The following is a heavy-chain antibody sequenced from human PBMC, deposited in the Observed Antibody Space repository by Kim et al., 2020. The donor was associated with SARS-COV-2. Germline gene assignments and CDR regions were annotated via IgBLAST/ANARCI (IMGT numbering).Heavy chain of an antibody. Sequence: ASVKVSCKASGYTFTSYAMHWVRQAPGQRLEWMGWINAGNGNTKYSQKFQGRVTITRDTSASTAYMELSSLRSEDTAVYYCARDRGYCSSTSCYGGGAFDIWGQGTMVTVSS. V-gene: IGHV1-3*01. CDR2: INAGNGNT. D-gene: IGHD2-2*01. CDR1: GYTFTSYA. J-gene: IGHJ3*02. CDR3: ARDRGYCSSTSCYGGGAFDI.